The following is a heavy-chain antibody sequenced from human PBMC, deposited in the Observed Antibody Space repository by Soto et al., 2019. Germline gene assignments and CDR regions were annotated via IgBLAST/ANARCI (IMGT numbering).Heavy chain of an antibody. Sequence: ASVKVSCKASGYTFTGYFMHWVRQAPGQGLEWMGWINPNTGGANYAQKFQDRVTMTRDTSTNTAYMEMNRLRSDDTAVYYCARSLSTISARPDYWGQGTLVTVSS. J-gene: IGHJ4*02. CDR2: INPNTGGA. CDR3: ARSLSTISARPDY. V-gene: IGHV1-2*02. CDR1: GYTFTGYF. D-gene: IGHD6-6*01.